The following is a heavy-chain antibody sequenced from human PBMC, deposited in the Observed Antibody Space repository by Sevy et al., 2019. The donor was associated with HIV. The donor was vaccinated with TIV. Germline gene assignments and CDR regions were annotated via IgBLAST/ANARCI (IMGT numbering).Heavy chain of an antibody. D-gene: IGHD3-10*01. Sequence: GGSLRLSCAASGFTFSSYAMHWVRQAPGKGLEWVAVISYDGINKYYADSVKGRFTISRDNSKNTLYLQMNSLRAEDTAVYYCARDSWIYGSGSYHYWGQGTLVTVSS. CDR3: ARDSWIYGSGSYHY. CDR1: GFTFSSYA. V-gene: IGHV3-30-3*01. CDR2: ISYDGINK. J-gene: IGHJ4*02.